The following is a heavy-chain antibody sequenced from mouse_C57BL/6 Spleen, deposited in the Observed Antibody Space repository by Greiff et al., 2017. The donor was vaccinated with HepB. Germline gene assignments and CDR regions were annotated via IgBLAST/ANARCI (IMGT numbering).Heavy chain of an antibody. V-gene: IGHV3-6*01. CDR3: AREVDSSGYNYAMDY. D-gene: IGHD3-2*02. Sequence: EVQLVESGPGLVKPSQSLSLTCSVTGYSITSGYYWNWIRQFPGNKLEWMGYISYDGSNNYNPSLKNRISITRDTSKNQFFLKLNSVTTEDTATYYCAREVDSSGYNYAMDYWGQGTSVTVSS. CDR2: ISYDGSN. CDR1: GYSITSGYY. J-gene: IGHJ4*01.